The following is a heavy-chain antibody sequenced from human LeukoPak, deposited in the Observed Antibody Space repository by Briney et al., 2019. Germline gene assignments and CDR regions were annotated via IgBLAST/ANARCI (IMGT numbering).Heavy chain of an antibody. CDR2: INPNSGGT. Sequence: ASVKVSCKASGYTFTGYYMHWVRQAPGQGLEWMGWINPNSGGTNYAQKFQGRVTMTRDTSISTAYMELSRLRSDDTAVYYCARESGATVIEIWLDPWGQGTLVTVSS. CDR1: GYTFTGYY. CDR3: ARESGATVIEIWLDP. J-gene: IGHJ5*02. V-gene: IGHV1-2*02. D-gene: IGHD4-17*01.